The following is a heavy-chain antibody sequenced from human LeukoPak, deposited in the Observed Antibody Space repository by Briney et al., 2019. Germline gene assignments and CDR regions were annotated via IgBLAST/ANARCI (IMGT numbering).Heavy chain of an antibody. V-gene: IGHV4-59*01. CDR1: GGSIRSYY. Sequence: PSETLSLTHTVSGGSIRSYYCRWIRQPPGKGLEWIGYIYYSGSTNYNPSLKSRVTISVDTSKNQFSLKVSSVTAADTAVYYCATFGMVRGVVTTAFVYWGEGCLVTVSS. CDR2: IYYSGST. D-gene: IGHD3-10*01. CDR3: ATFGMVRGVVTTAFVY. J-gene: IGHJ4*02.